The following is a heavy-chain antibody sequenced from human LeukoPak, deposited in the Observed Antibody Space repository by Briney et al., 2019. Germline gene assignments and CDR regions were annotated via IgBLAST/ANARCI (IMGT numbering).Heavy chain of an antibody. J-gene: IGHJ4*02. CDR3: ARARGNTYGYFEY. CDR1: GLTLSGYW. V-gene: IGHV3-74*01. CDR2: INGDASST. D-gene: IGHD5-18*01. Sequence: GGSLRLSCAASGLTLSGYWMHWVRQAPGKGLVWVSRINGDASSTSYADSVKGRFTISRDNSKSTLYLQMNSLRVEDTAVYYCARARGNTYGYFEYWGQGTLVTVSS.